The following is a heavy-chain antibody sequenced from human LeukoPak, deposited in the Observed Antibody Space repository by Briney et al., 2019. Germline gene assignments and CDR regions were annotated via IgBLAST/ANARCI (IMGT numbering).Heavy chain of an antibody. V-gene: IGHV3-23*01. CDR3: AKEGPSQLLWFGELPPWFDP. J-gene: IGHJ5*02. CDR1: GFTLSSYA. D-gene: IGHD3-10*01. CDR2: ISGSGGST. Sequence: GGSLRLSCAASGFTLSSYAMSWVRQAPGKGLEWVSAISGSGGSTYYADSVKGRFTISRDNSKNTLYLQMNSLRAEDTAVYYCAKEGPSQLLWFGELPPWFDPWGQGTLVTVSS.